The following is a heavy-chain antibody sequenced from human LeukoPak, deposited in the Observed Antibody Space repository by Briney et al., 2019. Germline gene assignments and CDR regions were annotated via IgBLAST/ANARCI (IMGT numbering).Heavy chain of an antibody. Sequence: ASVKVSCKASGYTFTSYDINWVRQATGQGLEWMGWMNPNSGNTGYAQKFQGRVTITRNTSISTAYMELSSLRSEDTAVYYCASQVYYYYYMDVWGKGTTVTVSS. CDR1: GYTFTSYD. CDR2: MNPNSGNT. J-gene: IGHJ6*03. V-gene: IGHV1-8*03. CDR3: ASQVYYYYYMDV.